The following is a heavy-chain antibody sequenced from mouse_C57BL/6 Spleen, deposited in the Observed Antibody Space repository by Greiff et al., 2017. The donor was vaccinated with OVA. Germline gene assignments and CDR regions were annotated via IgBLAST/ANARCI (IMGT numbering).Heavy chain of an antibody. Sequence: QVQLKQPGAELVKPGASVKLSCKASGYTFTSYWMHWVKQRPGRGLEWIGRIDPNSGGTKYNEKFKSKATLTVDKPSSTAYMQLSSLTSEDSAVYVCAREREGVPYYSDDWGKGTTLTVSS. CDR1: GYTFTSYW. V-gene: IGHV1-72*01. CDR3: AREREGVPYYSDD. CDR2: IDPNSGGT. J-gene: IGHJ2*01.